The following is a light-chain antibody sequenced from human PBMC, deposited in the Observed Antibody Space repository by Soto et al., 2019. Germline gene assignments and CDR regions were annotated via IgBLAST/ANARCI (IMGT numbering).Light chain of an antibody. V-gene: IGKV1-6*01. J-gene: IGKJ1*01. CDR1: QAIRTA. CDR2: AAS. Sequence: AIQLTQSPSSLYASVGDRVTITCRASQAIRTALGWYQQKPGKVPKLLIYAASILQSGVPSRVSGSGSGTDFTLTISSLQPEDFATYYCLLDFRYFWAFGQGTKVEIK. CDR3: LLDFRYFWA.